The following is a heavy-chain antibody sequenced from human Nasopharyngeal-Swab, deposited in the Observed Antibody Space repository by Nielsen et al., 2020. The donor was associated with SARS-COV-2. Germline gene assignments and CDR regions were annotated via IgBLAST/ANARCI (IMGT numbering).Heavy chain of an antibody. Sequence: GGSLRLSCTVSGLAFSGYWMSWVRQAPGKGLEWVANINQAGSEKYYVDSVKGRFTISRDNAKNSLYLQMNSLRAEDTAVYYCARARAFDYWGQGTLVTVSS. CDR2: INQAGSEK. CDR1: GLAFSGYW. V-gene: IGHV3-7*04. CDR3: ARARAFDY. J-gene: IGHJ4*02.